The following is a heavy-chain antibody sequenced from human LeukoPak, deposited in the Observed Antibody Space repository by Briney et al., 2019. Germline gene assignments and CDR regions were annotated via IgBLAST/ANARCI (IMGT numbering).Heavy chain of an antibody. V-gene: IGHV3-23*01. D-gene: IGHD3-9*01. CDR3: AKGRNYDILTGPAAYFDY. J-gene: IGHJ4*02. CDR1: GFTFSSYA. CDR2: NSGSGGST. Sequence: GGSLRLSCAASGFTFSSYAMSWVRQAPGKGLECVSANSGSGGSTYYADSVKGRFTISRDNSKNTLYLQMNSLRAEDTAVYYCAKGRNYDILTGPAAYFDYWGQGTLVTVSS.